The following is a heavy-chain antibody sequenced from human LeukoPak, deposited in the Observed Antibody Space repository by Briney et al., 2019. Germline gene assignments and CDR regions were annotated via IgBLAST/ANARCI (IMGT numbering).Heavy chain of an antibody. CDR1: GGSISSYY. Sequence: PSETLSLTCTVSGGSISSYYWSWIRQPPGKGLEWIGYIYYSGSTNYNPSLKSRVTISVDTSKNQFSLKLSSVTAADTAVYYCARAPVGAADYWGQGTLVTVSS. J-gene: IGHJ4*02. CDR3: ARAPVGAADY. D-gene: IGHD1-26*01. V-gene: IGHV4-59*01. CDR2: IYYSGST.